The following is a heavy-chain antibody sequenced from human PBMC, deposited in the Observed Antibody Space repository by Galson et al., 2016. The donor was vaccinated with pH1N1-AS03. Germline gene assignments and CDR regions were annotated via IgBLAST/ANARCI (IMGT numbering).Heavy chain of an antibody. D-gene: IGHD3-16*02. CDR1: GFTFSSHG. V-gene: IGHV3-33*01. CDR2: IWHDGSEK. CDR3: ARDRHYYDYIWGTYRYDWYFDL. J-gene: IGHJ2*01. Sequence: SLRLSCATSGFTFSSHGMHWVRQTPGKGLEWVAVIWHDGSEKYYADSVKGRFTISRDNSKNKLYLQMNSLRAEDTAVYYCARDRHYYDYIWGTYRYDWYFDLWGRGTLVTVSS.